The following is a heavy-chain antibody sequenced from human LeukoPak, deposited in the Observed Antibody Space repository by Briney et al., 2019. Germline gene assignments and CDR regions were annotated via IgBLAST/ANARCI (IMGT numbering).Heavy chain of an antibody. V-gene: IGHV4-39*07. CDR2: IYSSGRT. CDR1: GVSIISTNSY. Sequence: PSETLSLTCTVSGVSIISTNSYWGWIRQSPRTGLEWIGNIYSSGRTYYNPSLNSRVTISIDMSENQFSLKLTSVTAADTAVYYCARGREGSLFDYWGQGTLVTVSS. J-gene: IGHJ4*02. CDR3: ARGREGSLFDY. D-gene: IGHD3-10*01.